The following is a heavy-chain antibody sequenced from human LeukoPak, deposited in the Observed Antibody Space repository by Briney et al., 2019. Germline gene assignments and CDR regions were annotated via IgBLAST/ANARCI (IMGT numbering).Heavy chain of an antibody. CDR1: GGSISSSSYY. CDR3: ASIVATIGPDY. D-gene: IGHD5-12*01. V-gene: IGHV4-39*07. J-gene: IGHJ4*02. CDR2: IYYSGST. Sequence: SETLSLTCTVSGGSISSSSYYWGWIRQPPGKGLEWIGSIYYSGSTYYNPSLKSRVTISVDTSKNQFSLKLSSVTAADTAVYYCASIVATIGPDYWGQGTLVTVSS.